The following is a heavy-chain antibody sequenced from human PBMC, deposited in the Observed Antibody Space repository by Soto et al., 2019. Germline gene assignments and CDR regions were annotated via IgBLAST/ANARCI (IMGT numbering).Heavy chain of an antibody. Sequence: GSLRLSGAASGFNFYNYAMTWVRQGPGKGLEWVSGISGDGTRTYYGDSVKGRFTISRDNSKNTVFLQMNSLRAEDTALYYCVKDLRPNRGWFGPWGQGTRVTVSS. CDR1: GFNFYNYA. D-gene: IGHD3-3*01. V-gene: IGHV3-23*01. CDR3: VKDLRPNRGWFGP. CDR2: ISGDGTRT. J-gene: IGHJ5*02.